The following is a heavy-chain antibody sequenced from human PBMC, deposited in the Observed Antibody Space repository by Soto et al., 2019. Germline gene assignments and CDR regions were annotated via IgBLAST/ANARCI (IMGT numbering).Heavy chain of an antibody. J-gene: IGHJ4*01. D-gene: IGHD1-7*01. CDR2: ISYDGTNK. V-gene: IGHV3-30-3*01. CDR1: GFTFTNCA. CDR3: ARDPWNFDVGGH. Sequence: VGSLRLSCAGSGFTFTNCAMHWGRQTPGKGLEWVAVISYDGTNKYYADSVKGRFTISRDTSKNTLYLQMNSLRAEDTAMYYCARDPWNFDVGGHWGHGT.